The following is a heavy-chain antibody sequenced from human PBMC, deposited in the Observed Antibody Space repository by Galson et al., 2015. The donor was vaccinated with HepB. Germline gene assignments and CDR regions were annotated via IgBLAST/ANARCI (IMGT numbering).Heavy chain of an antibody. CDR1: GFDFGDYG. CDR2: ISYDGDRD. D-gene: IGHD1-20*01. CDR3: ARDQRGNWPNHDGLDV. J-gene: IGHJ3*01. Sequence: SLRLSCAVSGFDFGDYGMHWVRQAPGKKLEWVATISYDGDRDYYADSVQGRFSVSRDNHKNKLFLQISRLRTEDTALYYCARDQRGNWPNHDGLDVWGQGTQVTVSS. V-gene: IGHV3-30*03.